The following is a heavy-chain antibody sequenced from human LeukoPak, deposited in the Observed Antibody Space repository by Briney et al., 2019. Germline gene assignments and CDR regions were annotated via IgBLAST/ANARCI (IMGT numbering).Heavy chain of an antibody. D-gene: IGHD5-24*01. J-gene: IGHJ4*02. CDR2: ISGSGGST. V-gene: IGHV3-23*01. CDR3: AKDPRVGSRVATPCH. Sequence: GGSLRLSCAAPGFTFSSYAMSWVRQAPGKGLEWVSAISGSGGSTYYADSVKGRFTISRDNSKSTLFLQMNSLRAEDTAVYYCAKDPRVGSRVATPCHWGQGTLVTVSS. CDR1: GFTFSSYA.